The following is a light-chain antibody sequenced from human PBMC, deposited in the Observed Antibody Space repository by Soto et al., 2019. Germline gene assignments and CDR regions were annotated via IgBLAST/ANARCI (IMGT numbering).Light chain of an antibody. CDR2: GAS. CDR3: QQYGSSPPLT. J-gene: IGKJ4*01. V-gene: IGKV3-20*01. CDR1: QRVSSSH. Sequence: EIVLTQSPGTLSLSPGERATLSCRASQRVSSSHLAWYQQKPGQAPRLLIYGASSRATGIPDRFSGSGSGTDFTLTISRLEPEDFVVYYCQQYGSSPPLTFGGGTKVGSN.